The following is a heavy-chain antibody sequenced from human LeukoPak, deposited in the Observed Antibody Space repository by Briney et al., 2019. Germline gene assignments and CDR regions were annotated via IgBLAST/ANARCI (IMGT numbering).Heavy chain of an antibody. CDR3: ARDWAHYYDY. CDR2: TSSDLNVK. CDR1: GFTFRNYV. V-gene: IGHV3-30-3*01. J-gene: IGHJ4*02. D-gene: IGHD3-10*01. Sequence: GGSLRLSCAASGFTFRNYVIHWVRQAPGKGLEWVAVTSSDLNVKLYADSVKGRFTISRDNSKNTVYLQMNSLRAEDTAVYSCARDWAHYYDYWGQGTLVTVSS.